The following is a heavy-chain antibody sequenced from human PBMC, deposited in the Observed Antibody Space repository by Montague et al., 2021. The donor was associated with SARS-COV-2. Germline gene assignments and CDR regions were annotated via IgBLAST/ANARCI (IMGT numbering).Heavy chain of an antibody. CDR1: GGSISSYY. J-gene: IGHJ3*02. Sequence: SETLSLTCTVSGGSISSYYWSWIRQPPGKGLEWIGDMYYSGSTXXXPSXXXRVTISVDTSKNQFSLKLSSMTAADTAVYYCAREGRGYCSSTSCQSAFDIWGQGTTVTVSS. CDR3: AREGRGYCSSTSCQSAFDI. D-gene: IGHD2-2*01. CDR2: MYYSGST. V-gene: IGHV4-59*01.